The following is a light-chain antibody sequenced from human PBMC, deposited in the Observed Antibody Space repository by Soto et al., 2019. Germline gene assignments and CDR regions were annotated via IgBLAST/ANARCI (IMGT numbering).Light chain of an antibody. CDR2: RNN. J-gene: IGLJ3*02. CDR3: AAWDDGLSGVV. V-gene: IGLV1-47*01. Sequence: QPVLTQPPSASGTPGQTVTISCSGRFSNIGSNFIYWYQQLPGTAPKLLIYRNNERPSGVPDRFSASKSGTSASLAISGLRSEDEADYHCAAWDDGLSGVVFGGGTKVTVL. CDR1: FSNIGSNF.